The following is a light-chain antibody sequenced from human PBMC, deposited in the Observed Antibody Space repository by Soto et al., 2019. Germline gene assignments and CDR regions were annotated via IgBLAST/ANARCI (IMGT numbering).Light chain of an antibody. CDR1: SSNIGAGYD. CDR2: GNT. Sequence: QSVLTQPPSVSGAPGQRVTISCTGSSSNIGAGYDVHWYQQLPGRAPKLLIYGNTNRPSGVPNRFSGSKSGTSASLAITGHQAEDDADYCCLSFDSSLSVVFGGGTKLTVL. J-gene: IGLJ2*01. CDR3: LSFDSSLSVV. V-gene: IGLV1-40*01.